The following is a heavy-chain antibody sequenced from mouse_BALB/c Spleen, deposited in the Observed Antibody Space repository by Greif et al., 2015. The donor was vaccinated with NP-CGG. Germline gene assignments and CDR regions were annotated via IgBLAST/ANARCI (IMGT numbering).Heavy chain of an antibody. J-gene: IGHJ2*03. CDR1: GYSFTGYT. V-gene: IGHV1-18*01. CDR3: ARLDPGGY. CDR2: INPYNGGT. Sequence: EVQRVESGPELVKPGASMKISCKASGYSFTGYTVNWVKQSHGKNLEWIGLINPYNGGTTYNEKFKDRATLTVDKSSSTAYTELLSLTSEDSAVYYCARLDPGGYWGQGTSLTVSS.